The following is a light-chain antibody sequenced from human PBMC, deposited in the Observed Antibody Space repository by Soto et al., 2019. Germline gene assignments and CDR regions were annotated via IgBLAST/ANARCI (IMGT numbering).Light chain of an antibody. J-gene: IGKJ4*01. CDR1: QSVSSN. CDR2: GAS. CDR3: QHYNNWPLLT. Sequence: EIVMTQSPATLSVSAGERVTHSCRASQSVSSNLAWYQRKPGQAPRLLILGASTRATGIPARFSGSGSGTEFTLTISSLQSEDFAVYYCQHYNNWPLLTFGGGTKVEIK. V-gene: IGKV3-15*01.